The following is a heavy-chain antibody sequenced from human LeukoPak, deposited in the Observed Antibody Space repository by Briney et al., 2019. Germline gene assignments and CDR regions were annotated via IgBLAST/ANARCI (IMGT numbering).Heavy chain of an antibody. CDR3: VIWGDYDVLTGYYVPDY. J-gene: IGHJ4*02. D-gene: IGHD3-9*01. V-gene: IGHV3-23*01. CDR2: ITGSGTST. Sequence: GASLRLSCAATGFTFSNYTMSWISQAPGKRPQSVSAITGSGTSTYYADSLNGRFTISRDNSKNTVFLQMNSLRHEDTAIYYCVIWGDYDVLTGYYVPDYWGQGTLVTVSS. CDR1: GFTFSNYT.